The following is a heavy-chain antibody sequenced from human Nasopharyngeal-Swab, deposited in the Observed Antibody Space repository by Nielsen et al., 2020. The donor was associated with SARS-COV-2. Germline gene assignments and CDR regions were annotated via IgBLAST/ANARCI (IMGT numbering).Heavy chain of an antibody. V-gene: IGHV3-20*04. J-gene: IGHJ4*02. CDR3: ASHYGSGSLPLDY. Sequence: GGSLRLSCAASGFTFDDYGMSWVRQAPGKGLEWVSGINWNGGSTGYADSVKGRFTISRDNAKNSLYLQMNSLRAEDTAVYYCASHYGSGSLPLDYWGQGTLVTVSS. CDR2: INWNGGST. D-gene: IGHD3-10*01. CDR1: GFTFDDYG.